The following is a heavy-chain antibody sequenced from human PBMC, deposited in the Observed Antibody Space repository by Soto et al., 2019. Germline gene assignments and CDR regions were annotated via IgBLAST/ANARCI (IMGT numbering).Heavy chain of an antibody. Sequence: EVQLVESGGGLVQPGGSLRLSCAASGFCFSSYSMNWVRQAPGKGLEWVSYINRDSKTVYYAESVKGRFSISRDNAKKSLSLQMNSLRDEDTALYYCASSGDSAGWGIDFWGQGTLVTVSS. CDR1: GFCFSSYS. D-gene: IGHD6-19*01. CDR3: ASSGDSAGWGIDF. CDR2: INRDSKTV. V-gene: IGHV3-48*02. J-gene: IGHJ4*02.